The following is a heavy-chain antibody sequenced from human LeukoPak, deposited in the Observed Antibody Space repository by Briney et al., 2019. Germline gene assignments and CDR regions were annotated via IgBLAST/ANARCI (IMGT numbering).Heavy chain of an antibody. CDR3: AREYYDFWSGKHHYFDY. Sequence: SETLSLTCTVSGGSISSGDYYWSWIRQPAGKGLEWIGRIYTSGSTNYNPSLKSRVTISVDTSKNQFSLKLSSVTAADTAVYYCAREYYDFWSGKHHYFDYWGQGTLVTVSS. J-gene: IGHJ4*02. CDR1: GGSISSGDYY. D-gene: IGHD3-3*01. V-gene: IGHV4-61*02. CDR2: IYTSGST.